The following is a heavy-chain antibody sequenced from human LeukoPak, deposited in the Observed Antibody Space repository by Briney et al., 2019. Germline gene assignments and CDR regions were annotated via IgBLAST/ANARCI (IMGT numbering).Heavy chain of an antibody. D-gene: IGHD6-13*01. J-gene: IGHJ6*02. CDR3: ARASRLSGYSSRLREYYYYGMDV. V-gene: IGHV3-7*04. Sequence: GGSLRLSCAASGFTFSNYWMIWVRQAPGKGLEWVANIKQDDSATNYLDSVKGRFTISRDNAKNSLYLQMNSLRSEDTAVYYCARASRLSGYSSRLREYYYYGMDVWGQGTTVTVSS. CDR2: IKQDDSAT. CDR1: GFTFSNYW.